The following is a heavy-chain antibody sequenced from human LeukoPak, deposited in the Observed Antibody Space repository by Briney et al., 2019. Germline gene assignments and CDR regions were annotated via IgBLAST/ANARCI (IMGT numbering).Heavy chain of an antibody. CDR1: GFTFDDYA. CDR2: ISWDGGST. J-gene: IGHJ6*03. D-gene: IGHD6-25*01. V-gene: IGHV3-43D*04. Sequence: GGFLRLSCAASGFTFDDYAMHWVRQAPGKGLEWVSLISWDGGSTYYADSVKGRFTISRDNSKNSLYLQMNSLRAEDTALYYCAKDALNRGRVAAAYYYYMDVWGKGTTVTVSS. CDR3: AKDALNRGRVAAAYYYYMDV.